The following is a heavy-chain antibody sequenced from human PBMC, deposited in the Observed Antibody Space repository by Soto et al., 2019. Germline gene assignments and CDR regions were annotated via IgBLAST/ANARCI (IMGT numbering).Heavy chain of an antibody. J-gene: IGHJ6*02. CDR3: ARRNYSNYVGYYYGMDV. CDR2: INSDGSST. CDR1: GFTFSSYW. Sequence: GGSLRLSCAASGFTFSSYWMHWVRQAPGKGLVWVSRINSDGSSTSYADSVKGRFTISRDNAKNTLYLQMSSLRAEDTAVYYCARRNYSNYVGYYYGMDVWGQGTTVTVSS. V-gene: IGHV3-74*01. D-gene: IGHD4-4*01.